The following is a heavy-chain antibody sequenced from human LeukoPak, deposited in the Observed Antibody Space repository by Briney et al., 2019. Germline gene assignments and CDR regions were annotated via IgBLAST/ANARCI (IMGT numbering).Heavy chain of an antibody. CDR1: GFIFSNYA. J-gene: IGHJ5*02. Sequence: GSLRLSCAASGFIFSNYAMTWIRQPPGKGLEWIGSIYYSGSTNYNPSLKSRVTISVDTSKNQFSLKLSSVTAADTAVYYCARAPLAPGNYAGWFDPWGQGTLVTVSS. CDR2: IYYSGST. CDR3: ARAPLAPGNYAGWFDP. D-gene: IGHD4-11*01. V-gene: IGHV4-59*01.